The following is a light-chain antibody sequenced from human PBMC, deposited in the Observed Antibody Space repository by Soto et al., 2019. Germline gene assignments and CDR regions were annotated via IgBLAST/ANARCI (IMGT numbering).Light chain of an antibody. CDR2: DAS. J-gene: IGKJ1*01. Sequence: EIVFTQSPATLSLSPGERATLSCRAVQSVRTYLAWYQQKPGRAPRLLIYDASTRATGIPARFSGSGSGTEFTLTISSLEPEDFAVYYCQQRSNWPVTFGQGTKVDIK. V-gene: IGKV3-11*01. CDR1: QSVRTY. CDR3: QQRSNWPVT.